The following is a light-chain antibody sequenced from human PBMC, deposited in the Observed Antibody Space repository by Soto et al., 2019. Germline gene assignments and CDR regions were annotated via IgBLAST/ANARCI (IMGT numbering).Light chain of an antibody. Sequence: DIQVTQSPSSLSASIGDRVTITCRASQGISNYLNWYQQKAGKAPKLLIYDASSLYTGVPSRFSGSGSGTDFTLTISSLEPEDFAVYYCQQRSNWPPYTFGQGTKLEIK. CDR2: DAS. CDR3: QQRSNWPPYT. CDR1: QGISNY. V-gene: IGKV1-39*01. J-gene: IGKJ2*01.